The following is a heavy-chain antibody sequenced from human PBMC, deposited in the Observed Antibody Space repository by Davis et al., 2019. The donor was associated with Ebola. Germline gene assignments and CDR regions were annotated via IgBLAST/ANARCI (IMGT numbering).Heavy chain of an antibody. CDR3: ARDRPPYYYDSSGPFDY. D-gene: IGHD3-22*01. V-gene: IGHV3-7*03. CDR1: GYTFTSYA. Sequence: SCKASGYTFTSYAMHWVRQAPGKGLEWVANIKQDGSEKYYVDSVKGRFTISRDNAKNSLYLQMNSLRAEDTAVYYCARDRPPYYYDSSGPFDYWGQGTLVTVSS. J-gene: IGHJ4*02. CDR2: IKQDGSEK.